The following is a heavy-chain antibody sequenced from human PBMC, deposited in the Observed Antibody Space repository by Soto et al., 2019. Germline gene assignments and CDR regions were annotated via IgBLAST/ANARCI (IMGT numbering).Heavy chain of an antibody. J-gene: IGHJ4*02. CDR1: GYSFTSYW. Sequence: GESLKISCQGSGYSFTSYWIGWVRQMPGKGLEWMGIIYPGDSDTRYSPSFQGQVTISADKSISTAYLQWSSLKASDTAMYYCARLYDYYGSGSQFDYWGQGTLVTVSS. D-gene: IGHD3-10*01. CDR2: IYPGDSDT. V-gene: IGHV5-51*01. CDR3: ARLYDYYGSGSQFDY.